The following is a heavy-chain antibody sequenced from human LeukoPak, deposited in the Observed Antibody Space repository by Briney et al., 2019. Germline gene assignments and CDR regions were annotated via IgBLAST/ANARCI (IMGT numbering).Heavy chain of an antibody. CDR3: ARDSVDGSGTYYNNSPDY. J-gene: IGHJ4*02. Sequence: ASVKVSCKASGYTFSSYGISWVRQAPGQGLEWMGWISAYNGNTDYAQNLRGRLIMTTDTSTSTAYMELRSLRSDDTAVYYCARDSVDGSGTYYNNSPDYWGQGTLVTVSS. CDR1: GYTFSSYG. D-gene: IGHD3-10*01. CDR2: ISAYNGNT. V-gene: IGHV1-18*01.